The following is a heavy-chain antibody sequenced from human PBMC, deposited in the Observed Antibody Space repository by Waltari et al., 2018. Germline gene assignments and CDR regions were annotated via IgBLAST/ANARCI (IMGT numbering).Heavy chain of an antibody. CDR2: IIPIFGTA. D-gene: IGHD1-1*01. J-gene: IGHJ4*02. CDR3: ARGATGTTLVY. Sequence: QVQLVQSGAEVKKPGSSVKVACQASGGTLSSYAHRRGRQAPGQGLEWMGRIIPIFGTANYAQKFQGRVTITADESTSTAYMELSSLRSEDTAVYYCARGATGTTLVYWGQGTLVTVSS. CDR1: GGTLSSYA. V-gene: IGHV1-69*15.